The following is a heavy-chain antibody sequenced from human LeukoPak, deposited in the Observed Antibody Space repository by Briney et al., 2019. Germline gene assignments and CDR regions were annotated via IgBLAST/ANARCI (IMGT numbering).Heavy chain of an antibody. CDR1: GFTFSSYA. D-gene: IGHD6-13*01. CDR3: AKGSEGIAAAGTDY. J-gene: IGHJ4*02. Sequence: GGSLRLSCVASGFTFSSYAMSWVRQAPGKGLEWVSAISGSGGSTYYADSVKGRFTISRDNSKNTLYLQMNSLRAEDTAVYYCAKGSEGIAAAGTDYWGQGTLVTVSS. V-gene: IGHV3-23*01. CDR2: ISGSGGST.